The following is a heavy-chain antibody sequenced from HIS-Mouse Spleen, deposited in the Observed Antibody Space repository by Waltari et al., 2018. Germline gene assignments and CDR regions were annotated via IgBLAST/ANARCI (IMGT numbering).Heavy chain of an antibody. D-gene: IGHD6-6*01. CDR3: ARWEQLVLFDAFDI. J-gene: IGHJ3*02. CDR2: FNPDSGGT. Sequence: QVQLVQSGAEVKKPGASVKVPCKASGYTFTGYYTHWVRQAPGPGLEWMGWFNPDSGGTNSAPTLQGRVTMTRATSISTAYMGLSRLRSADTAVYYCARWEQLVLFDAFDIWGQGTMVTVSS. CDR1: GYTFTGYY. V-gene: IGHV1-2*02.